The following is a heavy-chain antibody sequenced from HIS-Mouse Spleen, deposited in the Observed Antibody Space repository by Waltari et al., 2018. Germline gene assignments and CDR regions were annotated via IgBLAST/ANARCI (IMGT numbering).Heavy chain of an antibody. V-gene: IGHV4-39*07. CDR3: AREIPYSSSWYDWYFDL. J-gene: IGHJ2*01. CDR2: IYYSGST. Sequence: QLQLQESGPGLVKPSETLSLTCTVSGGSISSSSYYWGWIRQPPGKGLEWFGRIYYSGSTDPNPSLKDRVTISVDTSKNQFSLKLSSVTAADTAVYYCAREIPYSSSWYDWYFDLWGRGTLVTVSS. D-gene: IGHD6-13*01. CDR1: GGSISSSSYY.